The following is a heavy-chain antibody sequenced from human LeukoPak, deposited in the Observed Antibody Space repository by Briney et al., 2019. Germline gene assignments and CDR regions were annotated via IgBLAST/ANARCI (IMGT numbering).Heavy chain of an antibody. J-gene: IGHJ4*02. CDR1: GFTFSSYS. CDR2: ISSSSSYI. D-gene: IGHD1-26*01. CDR3: AKDWAYSGNYYYFDY. V-gene: IGHV3-21*01. Sequence: GGSPRLSCAASGFTFSSYSMNWVRQAPGKGLEWVSSISSSSSYIYYADSVKGRFTISRDNSKNTLYLQMSSQRAEDTAVYYCAKDWAYSGNYYYFDYWGQGTLVTVSS.